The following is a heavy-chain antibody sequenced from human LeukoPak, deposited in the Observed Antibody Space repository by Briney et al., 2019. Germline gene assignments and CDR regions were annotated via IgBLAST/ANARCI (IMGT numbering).Heavy chain of an antibody. CDR2: VSGSGGST. CDR1: GFSFSSYV. V-gene: IGHV3-23*01. D-gene: IGHD1-26*01. J-gene: IGHJ4*02. CDR3: ARAGSWSSRPYFDY. Sequence: GGSLRLSCAASGFSFSSYVMSWVRQAPGKGLEWVSAVSGSGGSTYSADSVKGRFTISRDNSKNMVYLQTSSLRAEDTAVYYCARAGSWSSRPYFDYWGQGILVTVSS.